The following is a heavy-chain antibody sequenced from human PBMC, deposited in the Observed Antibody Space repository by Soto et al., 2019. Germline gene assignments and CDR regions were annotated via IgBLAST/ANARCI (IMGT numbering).Heavy chain of an antibody. CDR1: GFTFSDYS. J-gene: IGHJ4*02. V-gene: IGHV3-11*01. D-gene: IGHD6-6*01. CDR3: ARQAARNYIDS. CDR2: IDSRGRTL. Sequence: LRLSCVASGFTFSDYSMSWILQAPGKGLEWLAFIDSRGRTLSYADSVRGRFTISRDNAENSVYLQMDSLRADDTAVYYCARQAARNYIDSWGQGNSVTVSS.